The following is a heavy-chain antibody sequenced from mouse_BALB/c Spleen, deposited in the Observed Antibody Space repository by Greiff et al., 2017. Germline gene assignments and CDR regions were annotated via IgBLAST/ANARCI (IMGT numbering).Heavy chain of an antibody. CDR2: ILPGSGST. CDR3: AREFTTVVARDY. J-gene: IGHJ2*01. Sequence: QVQLQQSGAELMKPGASVKISCKATGYTFSSYWIEWVKQRPGHGLEWIGEILPGSGSTNYNEKFKGKATFTADTSSNTAYMQLSSLTSEDSAVHYCAREFTTVVARDYWGQGTTLTVSS. V-gene: IGHV1-9*01. D-gene: IGHD1-1*01. CDR1: GYTFSSYW.